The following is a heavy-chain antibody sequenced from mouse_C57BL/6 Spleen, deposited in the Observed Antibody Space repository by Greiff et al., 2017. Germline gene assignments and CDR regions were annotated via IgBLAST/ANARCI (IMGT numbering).Heavy chain of an antibody. CDR3: ARPNYYGTLYYFDY. V-gene: IGHV5-17*01. Sequence: EVKVVESGGGLVKPGGSLKLSCAASGFTFSDYGMHWVRQAPEKGLEWVAYISSGSSTIYYADTVKGRFTISRDNAKNTLFLQMTSLRSEDTAMYYCARPNYYGTLYYFDYWGQGTTLTVSS. J-gene: IGHJ2*01. D-gene: IGHD1-1*01. CDR2: ISSGSSTI. CDR1: GFTFSDYG.